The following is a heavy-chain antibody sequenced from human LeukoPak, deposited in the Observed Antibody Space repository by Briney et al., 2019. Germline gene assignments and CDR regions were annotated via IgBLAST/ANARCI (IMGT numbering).Heavy chain of an antibody. CDR2: ITSDGSNT. J-gene: IGHJ3*02. CDR1: GFTFSSYW. CDR3: ARDDAFDI. Sequence: GGSLRLSCAASGFTFSSYWMHWIRQAPGKGLVWVSRITSDGSNTIYADSVKGRFSISRDNAKNTLYLQMNSLRAEDTAVYYCARDDAFDIWGQGTMVTVSS. V-gene: IGHV3-74*01.